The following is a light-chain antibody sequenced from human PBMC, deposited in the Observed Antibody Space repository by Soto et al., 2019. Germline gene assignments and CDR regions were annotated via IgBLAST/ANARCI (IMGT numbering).Light chain of an antibody. CDR3: QQSYSIPFT. CDR2: AAS. CDR1: QSISSY. J-gene: IGKJ2*01. Sequence: DIQMTQSPSSLSASVGDRVTITCLASQSISSYLNWYQQKPRKAPELLIYAASSLQSGVPSRFSGSVSGTDFTLTIRSLQPEDFATYYCQQSYSIPFTFGQWTRLEIK. V-gene: IGKV1-39*01.